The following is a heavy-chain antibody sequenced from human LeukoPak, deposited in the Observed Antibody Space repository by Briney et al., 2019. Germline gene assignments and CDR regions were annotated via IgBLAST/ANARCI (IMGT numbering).Heavy chain of an antibody. Sequence: GGSLRLSCAASGFTFSNYWMIWVRQAPGKGLEWVGNIKQDGSEKRYADSVKGRFTISRDNSKNTLYLQMNSLRAEDTAVYYCARFVTLDYWGQGTLVTVSS. D-gene: IGHD2/OR15-2a*01. CDR2: IKQDGSEK. CDR3: ARFVTLDY. V-gene: IGHV3-7*05. J-gene: IGHJ4*02. CDR1: GFTFSNYW.